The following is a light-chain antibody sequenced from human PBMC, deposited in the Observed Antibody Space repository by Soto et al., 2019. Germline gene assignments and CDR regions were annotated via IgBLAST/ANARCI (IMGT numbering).Light chain of an antibody. CDR2: EVS. Sequence: QSALTQPASVSGSPGQSITISCTGTSSDVGGYNYVSWYQQHPGKAPKLMIYEVSNRPSGVSNRFSGSKSGNTAFLTISGLQAEDEDDDYCSSYTSSSIAYVFGTGTKVTVL. CDR1: SSDVGGYNY. CDR3: SSYTSSSIAYV. V-gene: IGLV2-14*01. J-gene: IGLJ1*01.